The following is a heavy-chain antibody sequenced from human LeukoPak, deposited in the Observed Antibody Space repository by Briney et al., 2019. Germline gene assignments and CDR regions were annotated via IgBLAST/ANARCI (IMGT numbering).Heavy chain of an antibody. CDR2: ISSSGST. Sequence: SETLSLTCTVSGGSISSGGYFWSWIRQHPGKGLEWIGSISSSGSTLYSPSLKLRVTISVDTSKNKFSLKLSSVTPADTAVYYSARADNLNASDYWGPGTRVTVSS. D-gene: IGHD1-1*01. CDR1: GGSISSGGYF. CDR3: ARADNLNASDY. V-gene: IGHV4-31*03. J-gene: IGHJ4*02.